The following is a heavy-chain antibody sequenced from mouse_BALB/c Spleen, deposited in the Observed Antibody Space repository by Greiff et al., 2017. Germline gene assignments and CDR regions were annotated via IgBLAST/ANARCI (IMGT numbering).Heavy chain of an antibody. CDR1: GYTFTSYV. V-gene: IGHV1-14*01. CDR2: INPYNDGT. J-gene: IGHJ2*01. CDR3: ARLGYDVGRDY. Sequence: VQLQQSGPELVKPGASVKMSCKASGYTFTSYVMHWVKQKPGQGLEWIGYINPYNDGTKYNEKFKGAATMTSDKSSITAYMELSSVTSEEGAVYYCARLGYDVGRDYWGQGTTLTVSS. D-gene: IGHD2-2*01.